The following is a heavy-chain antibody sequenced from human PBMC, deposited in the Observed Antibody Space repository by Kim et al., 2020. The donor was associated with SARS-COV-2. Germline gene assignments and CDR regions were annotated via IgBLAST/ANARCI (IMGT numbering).Heavy chain of an antibody. CDR1: GFTFGSFA. CDR3: AKGQSGTYEARDFDY. J-gene: IGHJ4*01. D-gene: IGHD1-26*01. V-gene: IGHV3-23*01. CDR2: ISASGRIP. Sequence: GGSLRLSCAASGFTFGSFAMTWVRQAPGKGLEWVAAISASGRIPYYADSVKGRFTISRDNSKNTQYLQMSSLRAEDTAIYYCAKGQSGTYEARDFDYWG.